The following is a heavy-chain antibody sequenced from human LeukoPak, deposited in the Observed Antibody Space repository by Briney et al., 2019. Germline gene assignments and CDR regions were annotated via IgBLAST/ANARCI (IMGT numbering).Heavy chain of an antibody. CDR1: GGSISSGSYY. D-gene: IGHD2-2*01. J-gene: IGHJ6*02. V-gene: IGHV4-61*02. CDR3: AGLLLSGEYYYYYGMDV. Sequence: KTSQTLSLTCTVSGGSISSGSYYWSWIRQPAGKGLEWIGRIYTSGSTNYNPSLKSRVTISVDTSKNQFSLKLSSVTAPDTAVYYCAGLLLSGEYYYYYGMDVWGQGTTVTVSS. CDR2: IYTSGST.